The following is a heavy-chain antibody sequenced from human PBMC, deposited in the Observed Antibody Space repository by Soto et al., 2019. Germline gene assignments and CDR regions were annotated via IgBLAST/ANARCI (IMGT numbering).Heavy chain of an antibody. V-gene: IGHV3-15*01. Sequence: PAGSLRLSCSASGFTFSNAWMSWVRQAPGKGLEWVGRIKSKTDGGTTDYAAPVKGRFTISRDDSKNTLYLQMNSLKTEDTAVYYCTTGARIAARYFDYWGQGTLVTVSS. CDR1: GFTFSNAW. CDR2: IKSKTDGGTT. D-gene: IGHD6-6*01. CDR3: TTGARIAARYFDY. J-gene: IGHJ4*02.